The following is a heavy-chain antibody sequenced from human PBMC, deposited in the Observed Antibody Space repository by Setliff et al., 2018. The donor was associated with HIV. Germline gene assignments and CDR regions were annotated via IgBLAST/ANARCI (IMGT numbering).Heavy chain of an antibody. CDR1: GFTFTNAW. Sequence: GGSLRLSCTASGFTFTNAWLTWVRQAPGKGLEWVGRSRNKANSYTTEYAASVKGRFTISRDDSKNSLYLQMNSLKTEDTAVYYCARGRLLWSGSYYYYYMDVWGKGTTVTVSS. J-gene: IGHJ6*03. CDR3: ARGRLLWSGSYYYYYMDV. D-gene: IGHD3-10*01. V-gene: IGHV3-72*01. CDR2: SRNKANSYTT.